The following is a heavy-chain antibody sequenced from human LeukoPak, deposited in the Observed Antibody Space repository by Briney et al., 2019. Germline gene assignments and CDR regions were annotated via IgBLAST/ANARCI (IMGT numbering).Heavy chain of an antibody. CDR1: GFSFNSNW. CDR2: IKPDSSET. J-gene: IGHJ5*01. D-gene: IGHD2-21*01. V-gene: IGHV3-7*01. CDR3: ATAVSIAGDS. Sequence: GGSLRLSRAASGFSFNSNWMSWFRQAPGKGLEWVAHIKPDSSETYYVDSVKGRFTISRDNAEKLVYLRMNSLRAEDTAVYYCATAVSIAGDSWGQGTLVTVSS.